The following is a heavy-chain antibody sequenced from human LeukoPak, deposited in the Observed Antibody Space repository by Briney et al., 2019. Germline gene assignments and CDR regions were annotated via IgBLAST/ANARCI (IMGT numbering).Heavy chain of an antibody. CDR2: ISDIGSI. D-gene: IGHD2-8*02. Sequence: EPSETLSLTCTVSGGSISSYYWSWIRQPPGKGLEWIAYISDIGSINYNPSLKSRVTISLDTSKNQFSLKLSSVTAADTAVHYCAGHHPRNTVDFWGQGTLVTVSS. CDR1: GGSISSYY. CDR3: AGHHPRNTVDF. J-gene: IGHJ4*02. V-gene: IGHV4-59*08.